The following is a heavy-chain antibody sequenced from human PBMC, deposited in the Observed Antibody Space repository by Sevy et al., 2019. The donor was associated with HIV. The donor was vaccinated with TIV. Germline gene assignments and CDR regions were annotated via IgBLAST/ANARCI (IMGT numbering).Heavy chain of an antibody. CDR2: IYPGDSTT. Sequence: GESLKISCKASGYTFTRYWIGWVRQMPGKGLEWMGIIYPGDSTTRYSPSFQGQVTISADKSIITAYLQWSSLKASDTAMFYCARLFALSGYYTPTYYFDSWGQGTLVTVSS. CDR3: ARLFALSGYYTPTYYFDS. CDR1: GYTFTRYW. D-gene: IGHD3-22*01. J-gene: IGHJ4*02. V-gene: IGHV5-51*01.